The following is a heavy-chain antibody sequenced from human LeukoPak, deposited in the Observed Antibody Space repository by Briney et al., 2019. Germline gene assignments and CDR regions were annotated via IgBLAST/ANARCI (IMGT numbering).Heavy chain of an antibody. CDR1: GYTFTGYY. CDR2: TNPNSGGT. CDR3: ARVITGAFDI. Sequence: ASVKVSCKASGYTFTGYYMHWVRQAPGQGLEWMGRTNPNSGGTNYAQKFQGRVTMTRDTSISTACMELSRLRSDDTAVYYCARVITGAFDIWGQGTMVTVSS. V-gene: IGHV1-2*06. J-gene: IGHJ3*02. D-gene: IGHD3-22*01.